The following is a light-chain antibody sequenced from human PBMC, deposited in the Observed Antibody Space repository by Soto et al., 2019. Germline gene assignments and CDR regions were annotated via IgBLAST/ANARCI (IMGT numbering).Light chain of an antibody. J-gene: IGKJ5*01. V-gene: IGKV1-27*01. CDR3: QKYNSALIT. CDR2: AAS. CDR1: QGISNY. Sequence: DIQMTQSPSSLSVSVGDRVTITCRASQGISNYLAWYQQKPGKVPKLLIYAASTLQSGVPSRFSGSGSATDFTLTISSLQPEDVATYYCQKYNSALITFGQGTRLEIK.